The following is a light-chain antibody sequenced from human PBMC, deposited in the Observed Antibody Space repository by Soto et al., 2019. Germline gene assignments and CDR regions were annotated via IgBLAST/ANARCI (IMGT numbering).Light chain of an antibody. Sequence: DIQMTQSPSTLSASVGDRVTITCRASQNIFGSLAWYQQKPGKAPKLLIFDASSLKSGVPSRFSGSGSGTQFTLTISSVQPDDFATYYCQQYNLYPWTFGQGTKVDIK. CDR3: QQYNLYPWT. V-gene: IGKV1-5*01. CDR1: QNIFGS. CDR2: DAS. J-gene: IGKJ1*01.